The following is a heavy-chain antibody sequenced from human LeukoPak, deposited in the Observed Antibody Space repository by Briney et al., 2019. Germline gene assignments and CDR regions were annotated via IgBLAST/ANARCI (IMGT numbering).Heavy chain of an antibody. CDR3: AREIHDYGDPGDY. CDR1: GFTFSSYS. Sequence: GGSLRLSCAASGFTFSSYSMNWVRQAPGKGLEWVSSISSSSSYIYYADSVKGRFTISRDNAKNSLYLQMNTLRAEDTAVYYCAREIHDYGDPGDYWGQGTLVTVSS. CDR2: ISSSSSYI. V-gene: IGHV3-21*01. D-gene: IGHD4-17*01. J-gene: IGHJ4*02.